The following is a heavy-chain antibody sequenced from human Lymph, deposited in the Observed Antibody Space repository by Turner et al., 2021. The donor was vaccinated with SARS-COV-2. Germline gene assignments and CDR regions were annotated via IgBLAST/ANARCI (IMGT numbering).Heavy chain of an antibody. Sequence: EVQLVESGGGLVQPGGSLRLSCAASGFTFSSYWMSWVSRDPGKGVEWVASIKQDGSEKYYEDCVKDRFTISRNNAKNSLYLQMNSLRADDTAVYFCARVGVRFEWSDGYHYYYAMDVWGQGTTVTVSS. CDR1: GFTFSSYW. D-gene: IGHD3-3*01. J-gene: IGHJ6*02. CDR2: IKQDGSEK. V-gene: IGHV3-7*03. CDR3: ARVGVRFEWSDGYHYYYAMDV.